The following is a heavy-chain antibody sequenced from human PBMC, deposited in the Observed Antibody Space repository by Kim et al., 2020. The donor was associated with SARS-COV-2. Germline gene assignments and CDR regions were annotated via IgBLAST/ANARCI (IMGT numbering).Heavy chain of an antibody. CDR2: ISGSGGST. V-gene: IGHV3-23*01. J-gene: IGHJ6*02. CDR3: ATAPVVVGATLSDYYYYGMDV. D-gene: IGHD1-26*01. Sequence: GGSLRLSCAASGFTFSSYAMSWVRQAPGKGLEWVSAISGSGGSTYYADSVKGRFTISRDNSKNTLYLQMNSLRAEDTAVYYCATAPVVVGATLSDYYYYGMDVWGQGTTVTVSS. CDR1: GFTFSSYA.